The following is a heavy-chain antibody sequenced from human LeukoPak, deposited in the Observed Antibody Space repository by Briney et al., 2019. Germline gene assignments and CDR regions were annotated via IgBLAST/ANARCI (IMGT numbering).Heavy chain of an antibody. D-gene: IGHD3-22*01. CDR1: GFTFSDYW. V-gene: IGHV3-11*01. Sequence: GGSLRLSCAASGFTFSDYWMSWVRQAPGKGLEWVSYSSNGGSTIYYADSVKGRFTISRDNAKNSLYLQMNSLRAEDTAVYYCAKDTYYYDSSGYYYDYWGQGTLVTVSS. CDR2: SSNGGSTI. CDR3: AKDTYYYDSSGYYYDY. J-gene: IGHJ4*02.